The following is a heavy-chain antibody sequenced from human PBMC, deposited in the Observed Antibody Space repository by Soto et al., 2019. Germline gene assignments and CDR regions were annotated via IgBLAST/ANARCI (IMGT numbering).Heavy chain of an antibody. CDR3: ATAFSRGWFYFDY. V-gene: IGHV3-23*01. Sequence: EVQLLESGGGLVQPGGSLRLSCAASGFTFSSYAMSWVRQAPGKGLEWVSAINISGGNTYYADSVKGRFTLSRDNSKNTLYVQMSSLRAEDTAVYYCATAFSRGWFYFDYWGKGSLVTVSS. D-gene: IGHD6-19*01. J-gene: IGHJ4*02. CDR1: GFTFSSYA. CDR2: INISGGNT.